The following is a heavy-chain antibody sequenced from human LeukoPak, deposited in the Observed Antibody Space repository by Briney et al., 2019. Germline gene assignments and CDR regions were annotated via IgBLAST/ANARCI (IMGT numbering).Heavy chain of an antibody. CDR1: GGSISSYY. D-gene: IGHD6-6*01. CDR2: IHYSGST. J-gene: IGHJ4*02. CDR3: ARGYSSSSEPFDY. Sequence: TSETLSLTCTVSGGSISSYYWSWIRQPPGKGLEWIGYIHYSGSTNYNPSLKSRVTISVDTSKNQFSLKLSSVTAADTAVYYCARGYSSSSEPFDYWGQGTLVTVSS. V-gene: IGHV4-59*01.